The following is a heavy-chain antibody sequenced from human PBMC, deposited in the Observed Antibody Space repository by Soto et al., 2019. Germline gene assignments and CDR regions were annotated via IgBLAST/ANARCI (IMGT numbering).Heavy chain of an antibody. D-gene: IGHD6-13*01. Sequence: QVQLVQSGAEVKKPGASVKVSCKASGYTFTGYYMHWVRQAPGQGLEWMGWINPNSGGTNYAQKFQGWVTMTRDTSISTAYMELSRLRSDDTAVYYCAREAAAAGNLEVHSYGMDVWGQGTTVTVSS. V-gene: IGHV1-2*04. J-gene: IGHJ6*02. CDR2: INPNSGGT. CDR1: GYTFTGYY. CDR3: AREAAAAGNLEVHSYGMDV.